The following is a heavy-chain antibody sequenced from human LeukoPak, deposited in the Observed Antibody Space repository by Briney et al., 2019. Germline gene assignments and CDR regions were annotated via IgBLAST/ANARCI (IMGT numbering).Heavy chain of an antibody. D-gene: IGHD1-26*01. V-gene: IGHV1-2*02. CDR3: ARDPENQGENWFDP. CDR2: INPNSGGT. J-gene: IGHJ5*02. Sequence: VASVKVSCKASGYTFTGYYTHWVRQAPGQGLEWMGWINPNSGGTNYAQKFQGRVTMTRDTSISTAYMELSRLRSDDTAVCYCARDPENQGENWFDPWGQGTLVTVSS. CDR1: GYTFTGYY.